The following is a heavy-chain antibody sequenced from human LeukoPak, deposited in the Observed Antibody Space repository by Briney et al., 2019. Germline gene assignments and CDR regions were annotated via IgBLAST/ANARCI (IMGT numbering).Heavy chain of an antibody. Sequence: SETLSLTCTVSGGSISSGDYYWNRVRQPPGKGLEWIGYIYYSGSTYYNPSLKSRVTISLDTSKNQFSLKLSSVTAADTAVYYCARSRPHLTGNWFDPWGQGTLVTVSS. J-gene: IGHJ5*02. CDR2: IYYSGST. CDR1: GGSISSGDYY. D-gene: IGHD1-14*01. CDR3: ARSRPHLTGNWFDP. V-gene: IGHV4-30-4*01.